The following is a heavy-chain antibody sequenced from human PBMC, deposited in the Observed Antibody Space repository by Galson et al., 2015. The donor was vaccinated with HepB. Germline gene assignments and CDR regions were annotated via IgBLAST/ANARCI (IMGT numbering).Heavy chain of an antibody. CDR1: GFSLSTSGMC. D-gene: IGHD4-23*01. Sequence: PALVTPTQTLTLTCTFSGFSLSTSGMCVSWIRQPPGKALEWLALIDWDDDKYYSTSLKTRLTISKDTSKNQVVLTMTNMDPVDTATYYCARTQRTDYGGNSMVYYYYGMDVWGQGTTVTVSS. J-gene: IGHJ6*02. CDR3: ARTQRTDYGGNSMVYYYYGMDV. V-gene: IGHV2-70*01. CDR2: IDWDDDK.